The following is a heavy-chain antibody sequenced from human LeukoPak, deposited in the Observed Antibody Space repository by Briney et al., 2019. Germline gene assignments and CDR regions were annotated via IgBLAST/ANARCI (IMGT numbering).Heavy chain of an antibody. V-gene: IGHV3-21*01. CDR1: GFSFSTYA. CDR2: ISSSSSYI. CDR3: ARPMEGYSGSGSWYFDY. Sequence: PGGSLRLSCAASGFSFSTYAMSWVRQIPGKGLEWVSSISSSSSYIYYADSVKGRFTSSRDNAKNSLYLQMNSLRADDTAVYYCARPMEGYSGSGSWYFDYWGQGTLVTVSS. D-gene: IGHD3-10*01. J-gene: IGHJ4*02.